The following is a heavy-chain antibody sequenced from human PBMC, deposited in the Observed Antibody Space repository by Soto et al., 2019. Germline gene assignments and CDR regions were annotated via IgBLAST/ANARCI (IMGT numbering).Heavy chain of an antibody. J-gene: IGHJ4*02. CDR3: ASLYYYDSSGYYS. Sequence: SVNVSCKASGATFRSYAISWVRHAPRQGLEWMGGIIPIFGTANNAKKFQGRVPITADESTSTAYMELSSLRSEDTAVYYCASLYYYDSSGYYSWGQGTLVTVSS. CDR2: IIPIFGTA. CDR1: GATFRSYA. V-gene: IGHV1-69*13. D-gene: IGHD3-22*01.